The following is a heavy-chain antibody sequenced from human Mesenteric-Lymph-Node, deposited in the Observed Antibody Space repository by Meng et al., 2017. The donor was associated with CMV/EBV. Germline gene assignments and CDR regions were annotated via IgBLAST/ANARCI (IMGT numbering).Heavy chain of an antibody. CDR1: GFTFSSYA. J-gene: IGHJ4*02. CDR2: ISYDGSNK. D-gene: IGHD1-26*01. CDR3: ARAASGSLRRDIDY. V-gene: IGHV3-30-3*01. Sequence: GGSLRLSCAASGFTFSSYAMHWVRQAPGKGLEWVAVISYDGSNKYYADSVKGRFTISRDNSKNTLYLQMNSLRAEDTAVYYCARAASGSLRRDIDYWGQGTLVTVSS.